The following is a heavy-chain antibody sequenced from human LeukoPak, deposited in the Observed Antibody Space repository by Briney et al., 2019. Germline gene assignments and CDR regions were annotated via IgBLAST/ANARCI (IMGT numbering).Heavy chain of an antibody. CDR1: GGSISSSSYY. CDR2: IYYSGST. D-gene: IGHD5-18*01. V-gene: IGHV4-39*01. CDR3: ARRIQLWSRQGGAFDY. J-gene: IGHJ4*02. Sequence: SETLSLTCTVSGGSISSSSYYWGWIRQPPGKGLEWIGSIYYSGSTYYNPSLKSRVTISVDTSKNQFSLKLSSVTAADTAVYYCARRIQLWSRQGGAFDYWGQGTLVTVSS.